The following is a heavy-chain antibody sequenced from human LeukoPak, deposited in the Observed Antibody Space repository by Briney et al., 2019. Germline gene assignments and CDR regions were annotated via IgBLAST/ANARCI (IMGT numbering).Heavy chain of an antibody. CDR1: GFTFSSYS. D-gene: IGHD6-13*01. CDR2: ISSSSSYI. CDR3: AREYSSSWYDTAPFDY. Sequence: GGSLRLSCAASGFTFSSYSMNWVRQAPGKGLEWVSSISSSSSYIYYADSVKGRFTISRDNATNSLYLQMNSLRAEDTAVYYCAREYSSSWYDTAPFDYWGQGTLVTVSS. J-gene: IGHJ4*02. V-gene: IGHV3-21*01.